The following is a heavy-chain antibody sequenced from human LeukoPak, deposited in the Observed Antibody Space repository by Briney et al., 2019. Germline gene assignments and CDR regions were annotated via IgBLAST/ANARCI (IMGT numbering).Heavy chain of an antibody. V-gene: IGHV3-23*01. CDR3: AKRLGSSGYYSVLDS. CDR1: GFTFSSYA. CDR2: FSGSGST. Sequence: PGGSLRLSCAASGFTFSSYAMNWVRQAPGKGLEWVSGFSGSGSTYYVDSVKGRFTISRDNSKNTLYLQMNSLRAEDTAVYYCAKRLGSSGYYSVLDSWGQGTLVTVSS. D-gene: IGHD3-22*01. J-gene: IGHJ4*02.